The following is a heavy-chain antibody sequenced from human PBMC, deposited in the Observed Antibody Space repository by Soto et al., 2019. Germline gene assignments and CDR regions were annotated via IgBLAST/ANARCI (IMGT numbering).Heavy chain of an antibody. CDR3: AKKEEHDHVWGKYPLD. Sequence: GGPLRLSCVASGFTFNHYPISRVRQAPGKALEWVSSINGPGDDTYYADSAKGRFTISSDNSKNTLYLQMNSLRADDDTALYHCAKKEEHDHVWGKYPLDWGQGTLVTVS. CDR2: INGPGDDT. J-gene: IGHJ4*03. D-gene: IGHD3-16*01. V-gene: IGHV3-23*01. CDR1: GFTFNHYP.